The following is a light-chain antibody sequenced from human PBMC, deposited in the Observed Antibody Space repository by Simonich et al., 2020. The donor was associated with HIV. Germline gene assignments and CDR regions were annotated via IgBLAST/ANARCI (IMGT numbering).Light chain of an antibody. CDR1: SSNIGYNN. V-gene: IGLV1-44*01. CDR2: RNN. CDR3: AAWDDSLNTWV. J-gene: IGLJ3*02. Sequence: QSVLTQPPSASGTPGQRVTISCSGSSSNIGYNNVNWYQQLPGTAPKLLIYRNNRRPAGVPDRFSGSKSGTSASLAISGLQSEDEADYYCAAWDDSLNTWVFGGGTKLTVL.